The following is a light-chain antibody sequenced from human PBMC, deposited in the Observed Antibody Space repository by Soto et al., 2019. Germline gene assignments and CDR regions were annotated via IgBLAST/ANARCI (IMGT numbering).Light chain of an antibody. CDR1: SSDVGAFDY. J-gene: IGLJ1*01. CDR2: DVS. CDR3: CSYLGSCTVAYV. V-gene: IGLV2-11*01. Sequence: QSALTQPRSVSGSPGQSVTISCSGSSSDVGAFDYVSWYQHHPGKAPTVIIFDVSERPSGVPDRFSGAKSGNTASLTISGLQAEDEADYYCCSYLGSCTVAYVFGTGTKLTVL.